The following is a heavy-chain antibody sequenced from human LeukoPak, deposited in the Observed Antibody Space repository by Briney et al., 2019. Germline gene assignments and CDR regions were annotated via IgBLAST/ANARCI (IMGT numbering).Heavy chain of an antibody. D-gene: IGHD5-18*01. Sequence: GGSLRLSCAASGFTFSTFAMIWVRQPPGKGLEWVSSIFPSGGEIHYADSVKGRFTISRDNSKNTLYLQMNSLRAEDTAVYYCARDARIQLWFWFDPWGQGTLVTVSS. CDR3: ARDARIQLWFWFDP. V-gene: IGHV3-23*01. J-gene: IGHJ5*02. CDR1: GFTFSTFA. CDR2: IFPSGGEI.